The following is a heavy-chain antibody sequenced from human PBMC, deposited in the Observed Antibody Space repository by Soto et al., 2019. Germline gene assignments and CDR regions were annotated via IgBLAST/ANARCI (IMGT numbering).Heavy chain of an antibody. D-gene: IGHD6-19*01. J-gene: IGHJ4*02. V-gene: IGHV3-30-3*01. Sequence: GGSLRLSCAASGFTFSSYVMHWVRQVAGKSLEWVAAISADGSNRFYAASVKGRFTISRDNSKSTLYLQMNSLTTDDTAVYYCAKEGTNGWYHYWGQGTLVTVSS. CDR1: GFTFSSYV. CDR3: AKEGTNGWYHY. CDR2: ISADGSNR.